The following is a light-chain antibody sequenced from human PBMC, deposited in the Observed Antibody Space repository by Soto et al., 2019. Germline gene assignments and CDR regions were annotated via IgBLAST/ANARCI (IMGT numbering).Light chain of an antibody. V-gene: IGKV1-12*01. CDR1: QDISSW. CDR2: TTS. CDR3: QQANRCPIT. Sequence: DIQMTQSPSFVSASVGDRVTVTCRASQDISSWLAWYQQKPGKAPKLLIYTTSTLWNGVPSRFSGSRSGTDFTLTISGLQPEDFATYYCQQANRCPITFGHGTRLEI. J-gene: IGKJ5*01.